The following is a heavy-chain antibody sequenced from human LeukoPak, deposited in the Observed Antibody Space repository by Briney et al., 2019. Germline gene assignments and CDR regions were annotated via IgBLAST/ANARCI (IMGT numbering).Heavy chain of an antibody. Sequence: SQTLSLTCAISGDSVSSITAAWNWIRQSPSRGLEGLGRTYYRSKWFTDYAPFMKSRISVSPDTSKNQFSLQLNSVTPEDTAVYFCVRDSGMGLDAFDIWGQGTMVTVSS. CDR1: GDSVSSITAA. CDR3: VRDSGMGLDAFDI. J-gene: IGHJ3*02. CDR2: TYYRSKWFT. D-gene: IGHD3-10*01. V-gene: IGHV6-1*01.